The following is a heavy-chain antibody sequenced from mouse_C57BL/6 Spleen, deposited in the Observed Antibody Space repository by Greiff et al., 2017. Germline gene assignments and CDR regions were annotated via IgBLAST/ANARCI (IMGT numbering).Heavy chain of an antibody. CDR1: GYAFSSSW. D-gene: IGHD4-1*01. CDR2: IYPGDGDT. V-gene: IGHV1-82*01. Sequence: QVQLQQSGPELVKPGASVKISCKASGYAFSSSWMNWVKQRPGKGLEWIGRIYPGDGDTNYNQKFKDKATLTVDKSSSTAYMQLSSLTSEDSAVYYCAILNWDFDYWGQGTTLTVSS. CDR3: AILNWDFDY. J-gene: IGHJ2*01.